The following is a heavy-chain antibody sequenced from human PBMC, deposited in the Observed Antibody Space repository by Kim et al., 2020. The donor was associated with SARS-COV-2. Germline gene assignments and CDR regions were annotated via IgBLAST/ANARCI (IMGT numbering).Heavy chain of an antibody. CDR3: AKSDQEYSSYDMDV. Sequence: GGSLRLSCAASGFTFDDYAMHWVRQAPGKGLEWVSLISGDGGSTYYADSVKGRFTISRDNSKNSLYLQMNSLRTEDTALYYCAKSDQEYSSYDMDVWGQGTTVTVSS. CDR2: ISGDGGST. D-gene: IGHD6-6*01. J-gene: IGHJ6*02. V-gene: IGHV3-43*02. CDR1: GFTFDDYA.